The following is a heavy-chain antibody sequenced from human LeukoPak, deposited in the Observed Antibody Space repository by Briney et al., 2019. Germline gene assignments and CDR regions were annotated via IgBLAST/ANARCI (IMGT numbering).Heavy chain of an antibody. CDR3: AKDPEPYPRGYFDY. J-gene: IGHJ4*02. V-gene: IGHV3-23*01. D-gene: IGHD1-14*01. Sequence: GGSLRLSCAASGFTFSTYAMTWVRQAPGKGLEWVSAISDSGGGAYYADSVKGRFTISRDNSMNTLYLQMNSLRAEDTAIYHCAKDPEPYPRGYFDYWGQGTLVTVSS. CDR1: GFTFSTYA. CDR2: ISDSGGGA.